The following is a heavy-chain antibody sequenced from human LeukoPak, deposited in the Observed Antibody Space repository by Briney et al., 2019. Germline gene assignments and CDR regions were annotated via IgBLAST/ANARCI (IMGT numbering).Heavy chain of an antibody. Sequence: PSQTLSLTCTVSGGSISSGDYYWSWIRQPPGKGLEWIGYIYYSGSTYYNPSLKSRVTISVDTSKNQFSLKLSSVTAADTAVYYCARDSRGGSSWPPGAFDIWGQGTMVTVSS. J-gene: IGHJ3*02. CDR1: GGSISSGDYY. D-gene: IGHD6-13*01. CDR3: ARDSRGGSSWPPGAFDI. CDR2: IYYSGST. V-gene: IGHV4-30-4*01.